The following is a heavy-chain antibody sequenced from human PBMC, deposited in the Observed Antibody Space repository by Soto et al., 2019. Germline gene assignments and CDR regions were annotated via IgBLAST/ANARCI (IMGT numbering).Heavy chain of an antibody. D-gene: IGHD4-17*01. CDR3: ASGDYGDYRAYFYYGLDV. Sequence: QVHLVQSGAEVKKPGSSVRVSCQASGGTFSTFAISWVRQAPGQGLQWMGGIIPIFDTPNYAQNFQGRVTITADESTSTAYLELSGLRSEDTAVYYCASGDYGDYRAYFYYGLDVWGQGTTVTVPS. CDR1: GGTFSTFA. V-gene: IGHV1-69*01. CDR2: IIPIFDTP. J-gene: IGHJ6*02.